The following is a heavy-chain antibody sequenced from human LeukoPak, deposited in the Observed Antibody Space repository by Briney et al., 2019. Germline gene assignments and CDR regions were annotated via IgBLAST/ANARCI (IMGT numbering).Heavy chain of an antibody. CDR1: GFTFSSYS. CDR2: ISSSGSYI. D-gene: IGHD1-14*01. Sequence: TGGSLRPSCAASGFTFSSYSMNWVRQAPGKGLEWVSSISSSGSYIYYADSLKGRFTISRDNAKKSLYLQMNSLRAEDTAVYYCARVDLGIDPWGQGTLVTVAS. V-gene: IGHV3-21*01. J-gene: IGHJ5*02. CDR3: ARVDLGIDP.